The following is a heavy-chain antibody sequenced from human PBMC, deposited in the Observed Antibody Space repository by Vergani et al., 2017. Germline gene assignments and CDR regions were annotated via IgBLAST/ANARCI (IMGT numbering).Heavy chain of an antibody. Sequence: EVQLVESGGGLVKPGGSLRLSCAASGFTFSSYSMNWVRQAPGKGLEWVSSISSSSSYIYYADSVRGRFTISRDNAKNSLFLQMNSLRAEDTAVYYCARDSYGDYDDWFDPWGQGTLVTVSS. V-gene: IGHV3-21*01. CDR3: ARDSYGDYDDWFDP. CDR2: ISSSSSYI. J-gene: IGHJ5*02. CDR1: GFTFSSYS. D-gene: IGHD4-17*01.